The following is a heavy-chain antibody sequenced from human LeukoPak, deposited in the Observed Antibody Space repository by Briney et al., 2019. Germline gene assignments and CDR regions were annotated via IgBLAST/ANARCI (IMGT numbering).Heavy chain of an antibody. V-gene: IGHV4-34*01. J-gene: IGHJ4*02. CDR2: INHSGST. CDR1: GGSFSGYY. D-gene: IGHD4-17*01. CDR3: ARPRYGDLVYFDY. Sequence: SETLSLTCAVYGGSFSGYYWSWIRQPPGKGLEWIGEINHSGSTNYNPSLKSRVTLSVDTSKNQFSLKLSSVTAADTAVYYCARPRYGDLVYFDYWGQGTLVTVSS.